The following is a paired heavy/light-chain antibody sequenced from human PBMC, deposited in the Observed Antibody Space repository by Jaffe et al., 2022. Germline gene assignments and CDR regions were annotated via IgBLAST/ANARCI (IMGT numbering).Light chain of an antibody. CDR1: SSDVGGYNY. CDR3: SSHAGDSMA. CDR2: EVS. Sequence: QAALTQPPSASGSPGQSVTISCTGTSSDVGGYNYVSWYQQHPGKAPKLMIYEVSKRPSGVPDRFSGSKSGNTASLTVSGLQAEDEADYYCSSHAGDSMAFGGGTKLTVL. J-gene: IGLJ2*01. V-gene: IGLV2-8*01.
Heavy chain of an antibody. CDR3: GRAGRLGAFDI. CDR1: GFTFSGYW. CDR2: INGDGSII. V-gene: IGHV3-74*01. J-gene: IGHJ3*02. Sequence: EVQLVESGGGLVQPGGSLRLSCVASGFTFSGYWMHWVRQVEKKGLVWVSRINGDGSIISYADSVKGRFTISRDNAKNTLYLEVNSLRVDDTALYYCGRAGRLGAFDIWGQGTRVTVSS. D-gene: IGHD6-19*01.